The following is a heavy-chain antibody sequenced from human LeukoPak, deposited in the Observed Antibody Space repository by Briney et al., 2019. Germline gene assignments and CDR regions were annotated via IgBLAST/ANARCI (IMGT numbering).Heavy chain of an antibody. D-gene: IGHD2-2*02. CDR3: ARHDVCSSTRCYNTYDI. Sequence: GASLKISCKASGYNFTTFCIGWVRHMPGKGVEWMGIIHPGDSDTSYSPSLQSQVTISADKSISTASLQWSSLKASDTGMYYCARHDVCSSTRCYNTYDIWGQGTMVTVSS. V-gene: IGHV5-51*01. CDR2: IHPGDSDT. J-gene: IGHJ3*02. CDR1: GYNFTTFC.